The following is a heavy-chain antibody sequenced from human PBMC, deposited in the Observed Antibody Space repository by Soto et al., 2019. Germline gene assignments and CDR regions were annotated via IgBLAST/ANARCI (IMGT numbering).Heavy chain of an antibody. D-gene: IGHD3-10*01. CDR1: GFKFTDYW. J-gene: IGHJ4*02. CDR3: VRDFAELDF. V-gene: IGHV3-7*04. CDR2: IDRDGSKT. Sequence: EVQIVDSGGGLVQPGWSLRLSCGTSGFKFTDYWMTWVRQAPGKGLEWVANIDRDGSKTYYLFSVRGRFTISRNSAEDSVYLQLAKLRIEDTAVYYCVRDFAELDFWGQGTLVTVS.